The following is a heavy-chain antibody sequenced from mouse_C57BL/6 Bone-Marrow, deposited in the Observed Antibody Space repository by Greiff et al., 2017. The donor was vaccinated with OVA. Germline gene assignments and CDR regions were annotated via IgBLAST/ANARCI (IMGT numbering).Heavy chain of an antibody. CDR2: IHPNSGST. V-gene: IGHV1-64*01. Sequence: QVQLKQPGAELVKPGASVKLSCKASGYTFTSYWMHWVKQRPGQGLEWIGMIHPNSGSTNYNEKFKSKATLTVDKSSSTAYMQLSSLTSEDSAVYYCARDYYGSYYFDYWGQGTTLTVAS. CDR3: ARDYYGSYYFDY. D-gene: IGHD1-1*01. CDR1: GYTFTSYW. J-gene: IGHJ2*01.